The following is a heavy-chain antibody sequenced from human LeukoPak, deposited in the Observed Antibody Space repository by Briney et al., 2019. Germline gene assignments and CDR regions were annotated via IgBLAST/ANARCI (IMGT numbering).Heavy chain of an antibody. D-gene: IGHD3-22*01. V-gene: IGHV3-30*02. J-gene: IGHJ4*02. Sequence: GGSLRLSCAASGFTVTSYVMHWVRQAPGQGLEWAAYIRFEGTEKYYADSVKGRFTLSRDNSKNTLYLQMSSLRAEDTALYYCARDGYYDSSGYYSYYFDYWGQGTLVTVSS. CDR2: IRFEGTEK. CDR3: ARDGYYDSSGYYSYYFDY. CDR1: GFTVTSYV.